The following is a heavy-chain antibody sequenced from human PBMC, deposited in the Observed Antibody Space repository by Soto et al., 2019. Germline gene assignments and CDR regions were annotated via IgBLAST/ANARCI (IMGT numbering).Heavy chain of an antibody. D-gene: IGHD1-26*01. V-gene: IGHV3-15*07. J-gene: IGHJ5*02. Sequence: EVQLVESGGGLVKPGGSLRLSCAASGFTFSNAWLNWVRHAPGKGLEWVGRIKSKTDGGTTDYPAPVKGRFTISRDDSKDVLYLQMTSLKTEDTAVYYCTTRVIVGTTVWFDPWGQGTLVTVFS. CDR3: TTRVIVGTTVWFDP. CDR1: GFTFSNAW. CDR2: IKSKTDGGTT.